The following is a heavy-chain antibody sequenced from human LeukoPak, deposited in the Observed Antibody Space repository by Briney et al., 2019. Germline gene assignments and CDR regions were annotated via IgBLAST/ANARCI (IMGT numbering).Heavy chain of an antibody. J-gene: IGHJ4*02. Sequence: ASVKVSCKVSGSTLTEISIDWVRQAPAKGLECMGTFGPQVGETIHAQNLQGRLKMTADTSTDTAYMEVTSLQSEDTAVYYCATGAMVYEYWGQGTLVTVSS. CDR3: ATGAMVYEY. CDR2: FGPQVGET. D-gene: IGHD3-10*01. CDR1: GSTLTEIS. V-gene: IGHV1-24*01.